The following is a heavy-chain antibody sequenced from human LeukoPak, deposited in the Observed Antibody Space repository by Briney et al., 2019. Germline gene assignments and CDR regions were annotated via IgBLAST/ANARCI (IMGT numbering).Heavy chain of an antibody. J-gene: IGHJ4*02. CDR2: IYYSGST. Sequence: SETLSLTCTVSGGSTSSGDYYWSWIRQPPGKGPEWIGYIYYSGSTNYNPSLKSRVTISVDTSKNQFSLKLTSVTAADTAVYYCARARGAEAIDSWGQGTLATVSS. V-gene: IGHV4-30-4*01. CDR1: GGSTSSGDYY. D-gene: IGHD6-25*01. CDR3: ARARGAEAIDS.